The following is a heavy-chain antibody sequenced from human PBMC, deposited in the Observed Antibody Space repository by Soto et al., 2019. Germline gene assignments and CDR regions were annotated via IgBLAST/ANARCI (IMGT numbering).Heavy chain of an antibody. CDR3: ARPRYGNSRGAFDS. D-gene: IGHD2-15*01. CDR1: GGSIGCTHCY. J-gene: IGHJ4*02. CDR2: VYYSGTT. V-gene: IGHV4-39*01. Sequence: QLQLQESGPGLVKPSETLSLTCTVSGGSIGCTHCYWDWIRQPPGKGLEWLATVYYSGTTYYNPSLKSRVTISLDTSNNQFSLRLSSVTAADTAIYYCARPRYGNSRGAFDSWGQGTLVTVSS.